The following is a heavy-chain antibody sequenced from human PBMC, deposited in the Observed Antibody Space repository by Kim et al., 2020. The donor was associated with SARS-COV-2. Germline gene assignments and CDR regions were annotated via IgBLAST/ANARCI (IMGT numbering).Heavy chain of an antibody. Sequence: GGSLRLSCAASGFTFSNFWMDWVRQAPGKGLEWVANIKQDGSEKYYVDSVKGRFTISRDNAKNSLYLQMNSLRAEDTAVYYCARNRGWLQFDYWGQGNLVIVSS. CDR1: GFTFSNFW. V-gene: IGHV3-7*01. D-gene: IGHD3-10*01. CDR2: IKQDGSEK. CDR3: ARNRGWLQFDY. J-gene: IGHJ4*02.